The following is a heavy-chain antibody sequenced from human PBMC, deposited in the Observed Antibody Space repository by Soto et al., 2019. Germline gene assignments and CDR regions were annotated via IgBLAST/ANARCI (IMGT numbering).Heavy chain of an antibody. J-gene: IGHJ6*03. V-gene: IGHV4-59*01. CDR1: GGSISRYY. CDR3: ARGAKKNYGDYYYYYMDV. D-gene: IGHD4-17*01. Sequence: ETLSLTCTVSGGSISRYYWSWIRQPPGKGLEWIGYIYYSGSTNYNPSLKSRVTISVDTSKNQFSLKLSSVTAADTAVYYCARGAKKNYGDYYYYYMDVWGKGTTVTVSS. CDR2: IYYSGST.